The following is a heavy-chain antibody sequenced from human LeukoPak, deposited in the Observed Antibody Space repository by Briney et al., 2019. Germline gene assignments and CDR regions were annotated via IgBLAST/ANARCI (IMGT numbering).Heavy chain of an antibody. V-gene: IGHV4-59*12. CDR2: IHSSGST. CDR3: ARDSSGSYPDY. J-gene: IGHJ4*02. D-gene: IGHD1-26*01. CDR1: DGSISSYY. Sequence: SETLSLTCSVSDGSISSYYWSWIRQPPGKGLEWIGYIHSSGSTHYNPSLKSRVTTSLDTSKNQFSLKLSSVTAADTAVYYCARDSSGSYPDYWGQGTLVTVSS.